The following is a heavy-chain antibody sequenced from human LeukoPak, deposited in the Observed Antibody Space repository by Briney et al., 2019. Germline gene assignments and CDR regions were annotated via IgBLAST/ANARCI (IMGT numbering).Heavy chain of an antibody. D-gene: IGHD3-22*01. CDR1: GFPFSNYA. CDR3: AIRNYFDSAGLDY. V-gene: IGHV3-23*01. Sequence: QPGGSLRLSCAASGFPFSNYAMSWVRQAPGKGPEWVSAIGGGPTDTYYADSEEGRFTITRYNSKSTLFLQMNSLRAEDTAVYYCAIRNYFDSAGLDYWGEGTLVTVSS. J-gene: IGHJ4*02. CDR2: IGGGPTDT.